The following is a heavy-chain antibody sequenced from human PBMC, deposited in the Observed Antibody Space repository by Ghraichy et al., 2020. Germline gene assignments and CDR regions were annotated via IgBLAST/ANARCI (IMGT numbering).Heavy chain of an antibody. J-gene: IGHJ4*02. D-gene: IGHD5-24*01. V-gene: IGHV4-59*01. CDR2: ASYTGST. Sequence: SETLSLTCNVSGTSIKNYHWTWIRQPPGKGLEYIGYASYTGSTNYNPSLKTRVRMSVDTSKNQLSLRLSAMTAADPAVYFCSAYKYGRGFDGYWGQGALVSVSS. CDR1: GTSIKNYH. CDR3: SAYKYGRGFDGY.